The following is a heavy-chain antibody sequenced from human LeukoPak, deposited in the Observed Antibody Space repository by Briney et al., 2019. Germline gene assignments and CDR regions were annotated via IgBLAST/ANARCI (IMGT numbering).Heavy chain of an antibody. CDR2: IYPGDSDT. Sequence: GESLKISCKGSGYSFTIYWIGWVRQMPGKGLEWMGIIYPGDSDTRYSPSFEGQVTISADKSISTAYLQWSSLKASDTAMYYCARFKATVTIRPYYYYYYMDVWGKGTTVTVSS. CDR1: GYSFTIYW. V-gene: IGHV5-51*01. D-gene: IGHD4-17*01. J-gene: IGHJ6*03. CDR3: ARFKATVTIRPYYYYYYMDV.